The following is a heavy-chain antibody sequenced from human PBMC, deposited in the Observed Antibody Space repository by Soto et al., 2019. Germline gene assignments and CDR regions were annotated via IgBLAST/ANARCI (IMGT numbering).Heavy chain of an antibody. D-gene: IGHD3-22*01. CDR3: ARGANYYDSSGYLYYFDY. CDR2: ISAYNGNT. J-gene: IGHJ4*02. CDR1: GYTFTSCG. V-gene: IGHV1-18*04. Sequence: ASVKVSCKASGYTFTSCGISWVRQAPGQGLEWMGWISAYNGNTNYAQKLQGRVTMTTDTSASTAYMELRSLRSDDTAVYYCARGANYYDSSGYLYYFDYWGQGTLVTVS.